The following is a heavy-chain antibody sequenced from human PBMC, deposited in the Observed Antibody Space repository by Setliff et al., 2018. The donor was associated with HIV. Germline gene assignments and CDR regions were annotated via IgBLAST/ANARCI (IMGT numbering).Heavy chain of an antibody. Sequence: GSLRLSCAASGFTFSSAWMGWIRQPPGKGLEWVGSIYYTGNTYYNPSLQSRVTISLDTSKNQFSLRLNSVTAADTAVYYCVSGWATLLRGILTTGWFEPWGQGTLVTVSS. V-gene: IGHV4-39*01. CDR1: GFTFSSAW. D-gene: IGHD3-10*01. CDR3: VSGWATLLRGILTTGWFEP. J-gene: IGHJ5*02. CDR2: IYYTGNT.